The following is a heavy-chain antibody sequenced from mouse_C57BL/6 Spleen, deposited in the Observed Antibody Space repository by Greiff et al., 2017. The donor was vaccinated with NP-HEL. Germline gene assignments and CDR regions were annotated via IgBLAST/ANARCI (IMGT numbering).Heavy chain of an antibody. J-gene: IGHJ2*01. V-gene: IGHV1-82*01. CDR1: GYAFSSSW. CDR2: IYPGDGDT. Sequence: VQLQESGPELVKPGASVKISCKASGYAFSSSWMNWVKQRPGKGLEWIGRIYPGDGDTNYNGKFKGKATLTADKSSSTAYMQLSSLTSEDSAVYFCAREGSEYFDYWGQGTTLTVSS. CDR3: AREGSEYFDY.